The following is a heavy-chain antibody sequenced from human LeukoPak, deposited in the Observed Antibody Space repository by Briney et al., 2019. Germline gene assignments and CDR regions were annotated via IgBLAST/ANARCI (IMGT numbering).Heavy chain of an antibody. J-gene: IGHJ3*02. Sequence: PGGSLGLSCAASGFTFSSYTMNWVRQAPGKGLEWVSSISSSSSYIYYADSVKGRFTISRDNAKNSLYLHMNSLRAEDTAVFYCARGSYYDSSGDAFDIWGQGTMVTVSS. V-gene: IGHV3-21*01. CDR1: GFTFSSYT. CDR2: ISSSSSYI. D-gene: IGHD3-22*01. CDR3: ARGSYYDSSGDAFDI.